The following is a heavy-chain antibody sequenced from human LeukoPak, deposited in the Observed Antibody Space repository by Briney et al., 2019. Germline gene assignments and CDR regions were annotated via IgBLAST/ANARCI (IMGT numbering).Heavy chain of an antibody. Sequence: GGSLRISCAASGFTFSRYSMNWVRQAPGKGLEWISYISRSSSTIYNADSVKGRFTISRDNAKNSLYLQMNSLRAEDTAVYYCARDSPSTYYFDYWGQGTLVTVSS. J-gene: IGHJ4*02. CDR3: ARDSPSTYYFDY. D-gene: IGHD5/OR15-5a*01. CDR1: GFTFSRYS. CDR2: ISRSSSTI. V-gene: IGHV3-48*04.